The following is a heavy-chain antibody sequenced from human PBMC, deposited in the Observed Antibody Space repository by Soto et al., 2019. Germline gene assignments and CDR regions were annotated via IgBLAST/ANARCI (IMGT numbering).Heavy chain of an antibody. D-gene: IGHD2-2*02. CDR1: GGSVSSGSYY. CDR3: AREADYTSLDY. V-gene: IGHV4-61*01. Sequence: PSETLSLTCTVSGGSVSSGSYYWSWIRQPPGKGLEWIGYSYYSGSTNYNPSLKSRVTISVDTSKNQFSLKLSSVTAADTAVYYCAREADYTSLDYWGQGTLVTVS. CDR2: SYYSGST. J-gene: IGHJ4*02.